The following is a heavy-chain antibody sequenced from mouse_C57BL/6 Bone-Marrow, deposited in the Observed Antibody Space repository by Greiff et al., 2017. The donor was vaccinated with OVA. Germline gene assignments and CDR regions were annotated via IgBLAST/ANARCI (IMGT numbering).Heavy chain of an antibody. J-gene: IGHJ3*01. CDR3: ASYVNHAWFAY. Sequence: EVMLVESGGDLVKPGGSLKLSCAASGFTFSSYGMSWVRQTPDKRLEWVATISSGGSYTYYPDSVKGRFTISRDNAKNTLYMQMSSLKSEDTAMYYCASYVNHAWFAYWGQGTLVTVSA. CDR1: GFTFSSYG. CDR2: ISSGGSYT. V-gene: IGHV5-6*01.